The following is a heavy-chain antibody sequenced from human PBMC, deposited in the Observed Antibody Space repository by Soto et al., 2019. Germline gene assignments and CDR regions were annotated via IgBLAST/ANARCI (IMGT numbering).Heavy chain of an antibody. V-gene: IGHV3-11*03. CDR2: ISMSGSYK. J-gene: IGHJ4*02. CDR1: DFSLSGFY. D-gene: IGHD1-1*01. Sequence: SLRLSCVGSDFSLSGFYMSWVRQAPGKGLEWLSFISMSGSYKTYAASVEGRFTISRDNVKNILYLQMDSLRSDDTAVYYCARLGKLEPPLGAWGQGTLVTVSS. CDR3: ARLGKLEPPLGA.